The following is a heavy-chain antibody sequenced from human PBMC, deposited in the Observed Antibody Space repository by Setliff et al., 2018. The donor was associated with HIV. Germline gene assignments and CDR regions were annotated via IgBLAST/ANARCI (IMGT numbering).Heavy chain of an antibody. CDR2: IYYSGTT. CDR3: ARTLYDDYAFDY. J-gene: IGHJ4*02. V-gene: IGHV4-39*07. CDR1: GGSINSSTYY. D-gene: IGHD4-17*01. Sequence: SETLSLTCTVSGGSINSSTYYWGWIRQPPGKGLECIGTIYYSGTTHYNASLQSRVTISETSRNQFSLSLKSVTAADTAVYYCARTLYDDYAFDYWGQGALVTVSS.